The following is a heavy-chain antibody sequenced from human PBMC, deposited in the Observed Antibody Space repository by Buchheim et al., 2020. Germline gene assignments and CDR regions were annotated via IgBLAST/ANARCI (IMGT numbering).Heavy chain of an antibody. V-gene: IGHV4-34*01. CDR1: GGSFSGYY. D-gene: IGHD3-22*01. J-gene: IGHJ4*02. CDR2: INHSGST. Sequence: QVQLQQWGAGLLKPSETLSLTCAVYGGSFSGYYWSWIRQPPGKGLEWIGEINHSGSTNYNPSLKSRVTISVDTSKNQFSLKLSSVTAADTAVYYCARCLSRYDSSGYYPYYFDYWGQGTL. CDR3: ARCLSRYDSSGYYPYYFDY.